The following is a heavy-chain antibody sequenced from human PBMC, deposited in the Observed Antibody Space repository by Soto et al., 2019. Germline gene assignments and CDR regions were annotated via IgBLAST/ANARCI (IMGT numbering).Heavy chain of an antibody. V-gene: IGHV3-30*18. CDR1: GFTFSSYG. J-gene: IGHJ6*02. Sequence: QVQLVESGGGVVQPGRSLRLSCAASGFTFSSYGMHWVRQAPGKGLEWVAVISYDGSNKYYADSVKGRFTISRDNSKNSLYLQMNSLRAEDPAVYYCAKDLSSGYSYGYYYYYGMDVWGQGTTVTVSS. D-gene: IGHD5-18*01. CDR2: ISYDGSNK. CDR3: AKDLSSGYSYGYYYYYGMDV.